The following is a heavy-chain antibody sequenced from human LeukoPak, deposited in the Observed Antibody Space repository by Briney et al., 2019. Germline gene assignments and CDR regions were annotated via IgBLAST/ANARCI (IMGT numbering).Heavy chain of an antibody. CDR1: GFIFSTYG. Sequence: PGGSLRLSCVASGFIFSTYGMSWVRRAPEKGLEWVSTITAGGGSTYHADSVKGRFTISRDNSKNTLYLQMNSLRAEDTAIYYCVKGRYCGGTSCSYFDCWGQGTLVTFSS. CDR2: ITAGGGST. CDR3: VKGRYCGGTSCSYFDC. D-gene: IGHD2-2*01. J-gene: IGHJ4*02. V-gene: IGHV3-23*01.